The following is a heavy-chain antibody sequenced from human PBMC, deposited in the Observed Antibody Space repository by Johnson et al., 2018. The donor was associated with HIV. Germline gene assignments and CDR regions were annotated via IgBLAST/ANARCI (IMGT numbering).Heavy chain of an antibody. CDR3: LRFTISRDNSKNTLYLQMNSLRAEDTAVYYCARDDIRDGKSFDI. Sequence: VQLVESGGGLVQPGGSLRLSCAASGFTVNSNYMSWSPRPPGKGLGGAQVFFAGVATYSLNPLKGGFPSSTQISRTRRYLQFTCLKAGTRPVYSVLRFTISRDNSKNTLYLQMNSLRAEDTAVYYCARDDIRDGKSFDIWGQGTMVTVSS. J-gene: IGHJ3*02. V-gene: IGHV3-66*01. CDR1: GFTVNSNY. D-gene: IGHD3-10*01. CDR2: FFAGVAT.